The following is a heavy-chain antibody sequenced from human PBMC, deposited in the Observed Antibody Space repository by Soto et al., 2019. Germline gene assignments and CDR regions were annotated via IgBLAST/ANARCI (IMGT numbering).Heavy chain of an antibody. Sequence: LRLSFAASGFTFSSYGMHWVRQAPGKGLEWVAVIWYDGSNKYYADSVKGRFTISRDNSKNTLYLQMNSLRAEDTAVYYCASRWGGAFDIWGQGTMVTVSS. CDR1: GFTFSSYG. D-gene: IGHD3-16*01. J-gene: IGHJ3*02. CDR2: IWYDGSNK. CDR3: ASRWGGAFDI. V-gene: IGHV3-33*01.